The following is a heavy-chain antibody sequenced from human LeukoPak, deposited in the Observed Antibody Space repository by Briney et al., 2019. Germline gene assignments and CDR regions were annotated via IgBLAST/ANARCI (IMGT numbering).Heavy chain of an antibody. D-gene: IGHD2-8*01. CDR2: IHASGST. Sequence: SETLSLTCTVSGGSISSGSSYWSWIRQPAGKGLEWIGRIHASGSTNYNPSLKSRVTMSVDASKNQFSLKLSSVTAADTAVYYCARHVRTRPSTFFDYWGQGTLVTVSS. CDR3: ARHVRTRPSTFFDY. J-gene: IGHJ4*02. CDR1: GGSISSGSSY. V-gene: IGHV4-61*02.